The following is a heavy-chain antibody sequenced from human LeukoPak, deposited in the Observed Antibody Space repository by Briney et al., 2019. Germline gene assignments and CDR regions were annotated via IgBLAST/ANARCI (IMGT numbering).Heavy chain of an antibody. CDR3: AY. V-gene: IGHV3-7*01. Sequence: PGGSLRLSCAAPGFTFSSYGMHWVRQAPGKGLEWVANIGQDGTETVYVGSVKGRFTISRDNARKLLFLQMNSLRADDTAVYYHAYWGQGTLVSVSS. CDR1: GFTFSSYG. CDR2: IGQDGTET. J-gene: IGHJ4*02.